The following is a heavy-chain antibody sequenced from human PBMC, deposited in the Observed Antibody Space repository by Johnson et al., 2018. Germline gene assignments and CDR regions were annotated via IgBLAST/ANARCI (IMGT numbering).Heavy chain of an antibody. V-gene: IGHV3-30*18. CDR3: AKDSGSYNYYYGMDV. CDR1: GFTFSSYG. D-gene: IGHD1-26*01. CDR2: ISYDGSNK. Sequence: VQLVETGGGVVQPGRSLRLSCAASGFTFSSYGMHWVRQAPGKGLEWVAVISYDGSNKYYADSVKGRFTISRDNSKNTLYLQMNSLRAEDTAVYYCAKDSGSYNYYYGMDVWGQGTTVTVSS. J-gene: IGHJ6*02.